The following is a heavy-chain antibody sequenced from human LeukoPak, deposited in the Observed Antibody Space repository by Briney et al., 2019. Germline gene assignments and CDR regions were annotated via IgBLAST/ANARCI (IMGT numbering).Heavy chain of an antibody. CDR1: GGSISSSSYY. CDR3: ARANSGSYRTFDY. V-gene: IGHV4-39*07. Sequence: SETLSLTCTVSGGSISSSSYYWGWIRRPPGKGLEWIGSIYYSGSTYYNPSLKSRVTISVDKSKNQFSLKLSSVTAADTAVYYCARANSGSYRTFDYWGQGTLVTVSS. CDR2: IYYSGST. J-gene: IGHJ4*02. D-gene: IGHD1-26*01.